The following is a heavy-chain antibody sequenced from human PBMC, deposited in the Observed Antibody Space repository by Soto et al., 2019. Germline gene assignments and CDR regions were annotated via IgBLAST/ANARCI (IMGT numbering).Heavy chain of an antibody. CDR1: GGTFSSHA. CDR3: GSVGYCSSTNCLFYYYHYGMDV. J-gene: IGHJ6*02. V-gene: IGHV1-69*13. Sequence: ASVKVSCKASGGTFSSHAISWVRQAPGRGLEWMGGIIPIFGTTNYAQNFRARVTITADESTSTAYMELSSLTSADTAVYYCGSVGYCSSTNCLFYYYHYGMDVWGQGTTVTVSS. CDR2: IIPIFGTT. D-gene: IGHD2-2*03.